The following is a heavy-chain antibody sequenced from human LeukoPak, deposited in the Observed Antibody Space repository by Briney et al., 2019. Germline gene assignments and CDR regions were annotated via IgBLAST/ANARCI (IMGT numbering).Heavy chain of an antibody. CDR2: ISGSGGST. D-gene: IGHD5-18*01. J-gene: IGHJ4*02. V-gene: IGHV3-23*01. Sequence: GGSLRLSCAASGFTFSSYAMSWVRQAPGKGLEWVSVISGSGGSTYYADSVKGRFTISRDNSKNTLFLQMNSLRAEDTAVYYCASRDAAYYFDYWGQGTLVTVSS. CDR3: ASRDAAYYFDY. CDR1: GFTFSSYA.